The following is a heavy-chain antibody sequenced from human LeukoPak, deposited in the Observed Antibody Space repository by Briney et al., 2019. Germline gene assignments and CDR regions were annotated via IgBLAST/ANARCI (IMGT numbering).Heavy chain of an antibody. Sequence: PGGSLRLSCAASGFIFSNYNMNWVRQAPGKGLEWVSYISSSSSTIYYADSVKGRFTISRDNAKNSLYLQMNSLRAEDTAVYYCARSGEYGDFWGQGTLVTVSS. CDR3: ARSGEYGDF. J-gene: IGHJ4*02. CDR2: ISSSSSTI. V-gene: IGHV3-48*01. CDR1: GFIFSNYN. D-gene: IGHD4-17*01.